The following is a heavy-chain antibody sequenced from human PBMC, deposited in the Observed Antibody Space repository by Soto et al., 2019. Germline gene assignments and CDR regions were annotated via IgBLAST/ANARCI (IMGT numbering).Heavy chain of an antibody. CDR2: IYYSGST. Sequence: SETLSLTCTVSGGSISSYYWSWIRQPPGKGLEWIGYIYYSGSTNYNPSLKSRVTISVDTSKNQFSLKLSSVTAADTAVYYCAREGCSGGSCYSKNWFDPWGQGTLVTVSS. CDR1: GGSISSYY. CDR3: AREGCSGGSCYSKNWFDP. V-gene: IGHV4-59*01. D-gene: IGHD2-15*01. J-gene: IGHJ5*02.